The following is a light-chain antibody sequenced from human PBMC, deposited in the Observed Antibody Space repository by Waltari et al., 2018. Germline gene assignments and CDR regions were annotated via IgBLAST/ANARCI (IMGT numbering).Light chain of an antibody. J-gene: IGLJ1*01. Sequence: SYELTQPPSVSVSPGQTVSITCSGEKLGEKYAYWYHQKPGQSPLLVIYRDNMRPSGIPERFSGSNSGNTATLTISGTQAMDEADYYCQAWDSSTAVFGTGTKVTVL. CDR2: RDN. CDR1: KLGEKY. V-gene: IGLV3-1*01. CDR3: QAWDSSTAV.